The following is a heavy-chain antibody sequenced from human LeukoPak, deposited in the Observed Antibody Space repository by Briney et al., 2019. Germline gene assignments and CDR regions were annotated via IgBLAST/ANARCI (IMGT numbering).Heavy chain of an antibody. D-gene: IGHD3-22*01. J-gene: IGHJ4*02. V-gene: IGHV4-30-4*01. CDR1: GGSISSGDYC. CDR2: IYYSGST. CDR3: ARGGSSGYYYYFDY. Sequence: SQTLSLTCIVSGGSISSGDYCWSWIRQPPGKGLEWIGYIYYSGSTYYNPSLKSRVTISVDTSKNQFSLKLSSVTAADTAVYYCARGGSSGYYYYFDYWGQGTLVTVSS.